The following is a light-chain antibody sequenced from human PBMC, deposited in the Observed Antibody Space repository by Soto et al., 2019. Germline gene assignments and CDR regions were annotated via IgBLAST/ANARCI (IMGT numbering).Light chain of an antibody. Sequence: DIQMTQSPSAMSAAVGDRVTITCRASQDIGYHLGRFQQKPGKAPKRLIYSASSLDSGVPSRFSATGSGTEFTFTISSLQPEDFATYYCQLHTTYPRPFGQGTKVEVK. J-gene: IGKJ1*01. CDR1: QDIGYH. V-gene: IGKV1-17*03. CDR2: SAS. CDR3: QLHTTYPRP.